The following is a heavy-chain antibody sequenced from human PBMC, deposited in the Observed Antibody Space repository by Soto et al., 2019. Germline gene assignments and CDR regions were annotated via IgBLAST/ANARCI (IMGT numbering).Heavy chain of an antibody. CDR1: GYTFTDSY. V-gene: IGHV1-2*04. CDR2: INPNSGGT. D-gene: IGHD3-10*01. J-gene: IGHJ5*02. CDR3: ARAGASLYNWFDP. Sequence: ASVSVSCQSSGYTFTDSYMHWVREAPGQGLEWMGWINPNSGGTNYAQKFQGWVTMTRDTSISTAYMELSRLRSDDTAVYYCARAGASLYNWFDPWGQAILVTVSS.